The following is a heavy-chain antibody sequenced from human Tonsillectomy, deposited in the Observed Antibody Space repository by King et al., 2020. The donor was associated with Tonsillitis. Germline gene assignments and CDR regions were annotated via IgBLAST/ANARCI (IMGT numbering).Heavy chain of an antibody. V-gene: IGHV5-51*01. CDR2: IYPGDSDT. CDR1: GYSFTSYW. D-gene: IGHD1-26*01. Sequence: QLVQSGAEVKKPGESLKISCKGSGYSFTSYWIGWVRQMPGKGLEWMGIIYPGDSDTRYSPSFQGQVTISADKSISTAYLQWSSLKASDTAKYYCARRFEGATTEGYYFDYWGQGTLVTVSS. J-gene: IGHJ4*02. CDR3: ARRFEGATTEGYYFDY.